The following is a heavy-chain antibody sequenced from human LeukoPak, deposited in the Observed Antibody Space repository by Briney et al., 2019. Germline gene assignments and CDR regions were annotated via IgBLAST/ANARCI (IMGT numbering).Heavy chain of an antibody. CDR1: GGSISSSSYY. V-gene: IGHV4-39*07. CDR3: ARDPTWRVGYCSGGSCHAFDI. D-gene: IGHD2-15*01. CDR2: IYYSGST. J-gene: IGHJ3*02. Sequence: SETLSLTCTVSGGSISSSSYYWGWIRQPPGKGLEWIGSIYYSGSTYYNPSLKSRVTISVDTSKNQFSLKLSSVTAADTAVYYCARDPTWRVGYCSGGSCHAFDIWGQGTMVTVSS.